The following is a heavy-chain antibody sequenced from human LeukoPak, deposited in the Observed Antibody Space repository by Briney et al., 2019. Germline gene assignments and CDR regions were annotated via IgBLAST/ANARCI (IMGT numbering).Heavy chain of an antibody. D-gene: IGHD2-2*03. CDR3: ARDGGYCSSTNCYDY. CDR1: GYSISTGYY. J-gene: IGHJ4*02. Sequence: SETLSLTCTVSGYSISTGYYWGWIRQPPGKGLEWIGSIYHSGSTYYNPSLKSRVTISVDTSKNQFSLKLRSVTAADTAVYYCARDGGYCSSTNCYDYWGQGTLVTVSS. CDR2: IYHSGST. V-gene: IGHV4-38-2*02.